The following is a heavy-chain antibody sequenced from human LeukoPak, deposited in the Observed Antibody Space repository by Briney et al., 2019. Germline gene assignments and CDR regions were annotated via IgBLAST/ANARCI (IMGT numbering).Heavy chain of an antibody. CDR2: FYSSGST. Sequence: SQTLSLTCTVSGGSISSGSYYWSWIRQPAGKGLEWIGRFYSSGSTNYNPSLKSRVTISVDTSKNQFSLKLSSVTAADTAVYYCARDKRDGYNYHYYMDVWGKGTTVTVSS. CDR3: ARDKRDGYNYHYYMDV. CDR1: GGSISSGSYY. V-gene: IGHV4-61*02. D-gene: IGHD5-24*01. J-gene: IGHJ6*03.